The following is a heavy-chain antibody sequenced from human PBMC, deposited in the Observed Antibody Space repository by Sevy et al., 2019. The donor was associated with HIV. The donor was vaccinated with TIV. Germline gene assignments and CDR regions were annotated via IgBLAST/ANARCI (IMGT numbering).Heavy chain of an antibody. CDR3: AKDGDTAPSEGYYYYMDV. D-gene: IGHD5-18*01. V-gene: IGHV3-30*02. CDR2: IRYDGSNK. Sequence: GGSLRLSCAASGFTFSSYGMHWVRQAPGKGLEWVAFIRYDGSNKYYADSVKGRFTISRDNSKNTLYLQMNSLRAEDTAVYYCAKDGDTAPSEGYYYYMDVWGKGTTVTVSS. J-gene: IGHJ6*03. CDR1: GFTFSSYG.